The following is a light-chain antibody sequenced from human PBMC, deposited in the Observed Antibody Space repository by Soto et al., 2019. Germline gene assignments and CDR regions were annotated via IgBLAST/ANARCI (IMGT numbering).Light chain of an antibody. Sequence: IVMTQSPATLSVSPGDEVTLSCRASENVGTNLAWYQQKPGQAPRLLIYGSSTRATGIPATSSGSGSGTEFTLTISSLQSEESAIYYCQQYNNWGLSFGGGTKVDIK. CDR2: GSS. CDR3: QQYNNWGLS. CDR1: ENVGTN. J-gene: IGKJ4*01. V-gene: IGKV3D-15*01.